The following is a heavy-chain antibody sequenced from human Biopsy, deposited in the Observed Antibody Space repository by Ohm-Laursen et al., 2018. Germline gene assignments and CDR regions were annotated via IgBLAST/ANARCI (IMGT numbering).Heavy chain of an antibody. CDR1: GFSLNTRGMS. CDR3: ARIPILVVPAAIVYRHRRHLQGLDV. V-gene: IGHV2-70*16. CDR2: IDWDDAK. J-gene: IGHJ6*02. D-gene: IGHD2-2*02. Sequence: AQTLTLTCTLSGFSLNTRGMSVTWIRQPPGKALEWLARIDWDDAKFYNGSLKTRLTISKDTSENHVVLTLSDVDPVDTATYYCARIPILVVPAAIVYRHRRHLQGLDVWGQGTTVIVSS.